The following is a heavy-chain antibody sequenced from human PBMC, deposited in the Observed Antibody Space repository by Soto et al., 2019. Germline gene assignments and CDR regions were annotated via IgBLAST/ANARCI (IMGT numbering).Heavy chain of an antibody. Sequence: QVQLVQSGAEVKKPGSSVKVSCKASGGTFSSYAISWVRQAPGQGLEWMGGIIPIFGTANYAQKFQGRVTITADESTSTAYMELSSLRSEDTAVYYCARDGIAAAGTYYYYYYGMDVWGQGITVTVSS. J-gene: IGHJ6*02. D-gene: IGHD6-13*01. CDR1: GGTFSSYA. CDR3: ARDGIAAAGTYYYYYYGMDV. CDR2: IIPIFGTA. V-gene: IGHV1-69*01.